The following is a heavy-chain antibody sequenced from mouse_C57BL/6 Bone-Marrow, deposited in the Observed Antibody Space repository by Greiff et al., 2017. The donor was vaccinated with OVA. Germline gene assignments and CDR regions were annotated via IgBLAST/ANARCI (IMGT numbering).Heavy chain of an antibody. J-gene: IGHJ4*01. CDR1: GYTFTSYW. CDR2: IHPNSGST. Sequence: QVQLQQSGAELMKPGASVKLSCKASGYTFTSYWMHWVKQRPGQGLEWIGMIHPNSGSTKYNEKFKSKATLTVDKSSSTAYMQLSSLTSEDSAVYYCARSGYRNYGGAMDYWGQGTSVTVSS. V-gene: IGHV1-64*01. D-gene: IGHD2-5*01. CDR3: ARSGYRNYGGAMDY.